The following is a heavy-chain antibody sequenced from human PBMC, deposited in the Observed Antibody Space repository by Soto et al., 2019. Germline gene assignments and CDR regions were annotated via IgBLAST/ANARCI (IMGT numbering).Heavy chain of an antibody. Sequence: SETLSLTCAVYGGSFSGYYWSWIRQPPGKGLEWIGEINHSGSTNYNPSLKSRVTISVDTSKNQFSLKLSSVTAADTAVYYCARTPTLDYDFWSGYQYGALDYWGQGTLVT. CDR2: INHSGST. CDR3: ARTPTLDYDFWSGYQYGALDY. CDR1: GGSFSGYY. J-gene: IGHJ4*02. V-gene: IGHV4-34*01. D-gene: IGHD3-3*01.